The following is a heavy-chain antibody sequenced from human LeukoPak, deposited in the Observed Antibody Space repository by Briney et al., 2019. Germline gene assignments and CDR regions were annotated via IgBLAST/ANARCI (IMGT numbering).Heavy chain of an antibody. CDR3: ARLGGSSWYYFDS. Sequence: PGGSLRLSCAASGFTFSSYTMNWVRQAPGKGLEWVSSITSSSSHIYYADSMKGRFTISRDNAKNSLYPQADSLRADDTAVYYCARLGGSSWYYFDSWGQGTLVTVSS. D-gene: IGHD6-13*01. J-gene: IGHJ4*02. V-gene: IGHV3-21*01. CDR1: GFTFSSYT. CDR2: ITSSSSHI.